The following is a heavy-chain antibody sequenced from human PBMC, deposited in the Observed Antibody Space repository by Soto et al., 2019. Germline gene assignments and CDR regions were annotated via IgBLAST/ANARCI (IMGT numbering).Heavy chain of an antibody. V-gene: IGHV3-30-3*01. CDR1: GFTFSSYA. CDR2: ISYDGSNK. CDR3: ARDRGSKSYYYYGMDV. D-gene: IGHD2-2*01. Sequence: QVQLVESGGGVVQPGGSLRLSCAASGFTFSSYAMHWVRQAPGKGLEWVAVISYDGSNKYYADSVKGRFTISRDNSKNTLYVQMNSMRAEDTAVYYCARDRGSKSYYYYGMDVWGQGTTVTVSS. J-gene: IGHJ6*02.